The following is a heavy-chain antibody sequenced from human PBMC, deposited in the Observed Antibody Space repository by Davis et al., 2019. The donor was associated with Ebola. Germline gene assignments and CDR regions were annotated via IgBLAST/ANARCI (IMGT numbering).Heavy chain of an antibody. CDR3: AKHGYRGTNGIYDGMDV. CDR1: GFTVSSNY. J-gene: IGHJ6*02. D-gene: IGHD1-26*01. Sequence: PGGSLRLSCAASGFTVSSNYMSWVRQAPGKGLEWVSVIYSGGSTYYADSVKGRFTISRDNSKNTLYLTMNSLRVEDTALYYCAKHGYRGTNGIYDGMDVWGQGTTVTVSS. V-gene: IGHV3-53*01. CDR2: IYSGGST.